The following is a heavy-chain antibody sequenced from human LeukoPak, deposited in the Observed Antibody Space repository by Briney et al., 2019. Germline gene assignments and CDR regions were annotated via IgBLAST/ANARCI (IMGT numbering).Heavy chain of an antibody. D-gene: IGHD2-8*02. CDR3: AKDMDEAGGNYYYMDV. CDR2: IRYDGSNK. J-gene: IGHJ6*03. Sequence: PGGSLRLSCLASGFTFSNSWMTWVRQAPGKGLEWVAFIRYDGSNKYYADSVKGRFTISRDNSKNTLYLQMNSLRAEDTAVYYCAKDMDEAGGNYYYMDVWGKGTTVTVSS. V-gene: IGHV3-30*02. CDR1: GFTFSNSW.